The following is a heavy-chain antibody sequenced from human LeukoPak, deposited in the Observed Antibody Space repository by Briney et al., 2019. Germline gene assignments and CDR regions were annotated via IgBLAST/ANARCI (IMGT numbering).Heavy chain of an antibody. D-gene: IGHD4-17*01. J-gene: IGHJ4*02. CDR1: GGPINSYY. Sequence: SETLSLTCTVSGGPINSYYGSWIRQPAGKRLEWIGRIYTSGSTNYNPSLKSRVTMSVDTSKNQFSLKLSSVTAADTAVYYCARALLHDYADSTGYWGQGTLVTVSS. CDR3: ARALLHDYADSTGY. CDR2: IYTSGST. V-gene: IGHV4-4*07.